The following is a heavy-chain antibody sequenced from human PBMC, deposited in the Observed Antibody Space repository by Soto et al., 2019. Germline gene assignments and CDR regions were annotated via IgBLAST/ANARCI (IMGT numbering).Heavy chain of an antibody. CDR2: ISGGGGST. J-gene: IGHJ4*02. V-gene: IGHV3-23*01. CDR3: AKGGAYSSSPWRGDDFDY. CDR1: GFTFSSYA. D-gene: IGHD6-6*01. Sequence: GGSLRLSCAASGFTFSSYAMSWVRQAPGKGLEWVSAISGGGGSTYYADSVKGRFTISGDNSKNTLYLQMNSLRAEDTAVYYCAKGGAYSSSPWRGDDFDYWGQGTLVTVSS.